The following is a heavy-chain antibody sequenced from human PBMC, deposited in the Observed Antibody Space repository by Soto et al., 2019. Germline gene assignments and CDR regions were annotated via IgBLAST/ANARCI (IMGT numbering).Heavy chain of an antibody. D-gene: IGHD6-19*01. Sequence: QVQLVQSGAEVKKPGASVKVSCKASGYTFTGYYMHWVRQAPGQGLEWMGWINPNSGGTNYAQKFQGRVTMPRDTSNSPAYMELSRLRSDDTAVYYCAIPPRANRSGRTGDYWGQGTLVTVSS. CDR3: AIPPRANRSGRTGDY. V-gene: IGHV1-2*02. J-gene: IGHJ4*02. CDR1: GYTFTGYY. CDR2: INPNSGGT.